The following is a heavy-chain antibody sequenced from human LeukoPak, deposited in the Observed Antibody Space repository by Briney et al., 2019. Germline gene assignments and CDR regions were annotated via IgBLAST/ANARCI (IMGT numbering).Heavy chain of an antibody. Sequence: SETLSLTCTVSGGSISNSFYWGWIRQPPGEGLEWIGSIYYTGNTYYNPSLKSRATISVDTSKRQFSLKLSSVTAADTAVYYCVRHFPSGGSYIWFDPWGQGTLVTVSS. V-gene: IGHV4-39*01. CDR2: IYYTGNT. CDR3: VRHFPSGGSYIWFDP. J-gene: IGHJ5*02. D-gene: IGHD2-15*01. CDR1: GGSISNSFY.